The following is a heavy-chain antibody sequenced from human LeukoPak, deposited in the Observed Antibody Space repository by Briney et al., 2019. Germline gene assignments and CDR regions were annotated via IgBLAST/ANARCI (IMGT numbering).Heavy chain of an antibody. CDR1: GGSFSSYG. CDR2: IIPLLGIT. V-gene: IGHV1-69*04. J-gene: IGHJ5*02. CDR3: ARARRVRGVSPDYSWLDP. Sequence: ASVKVSCKASGGSFSSYGVNWVRQAPRQGLEWMGMIIPLLGITNYAQIFQGRVTISADKSTTTAYMELSSLRSEDTAVYYCARARRVRGVSPDYSWLDPWGQGTLVTVSS. D-gene: IGHD3-10*01.